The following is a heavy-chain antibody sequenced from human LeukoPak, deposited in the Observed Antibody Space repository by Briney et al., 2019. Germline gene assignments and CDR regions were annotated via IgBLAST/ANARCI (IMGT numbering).Heavy chain of an antibody. V-gene: IGHV3-7*01. D-gene: IGHD3-22*01. CDR3: AKGAGGYYDSSGFSDLHSGMY. J-gene: IGHJ4*02. CDR2: IKQDGSEK. Sequence: PGGSLRLSCAASGFTFSSYWMSWVRQAPGKGLEWVANIKQDGSEKYYVDSVKGRFTISRDNAKNSLYLQMNSLRAEDTAVYYCAKGAGGYYDSSGFSDLHSGMYWGQGTLVTVSS. CDR1: GFTFSSYW.